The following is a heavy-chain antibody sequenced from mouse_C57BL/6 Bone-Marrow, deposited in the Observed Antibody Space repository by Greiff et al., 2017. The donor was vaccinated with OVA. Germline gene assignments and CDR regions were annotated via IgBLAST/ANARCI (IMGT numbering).Heavy chain of an antibody. CDR3: ARDGIYYDYDGPYFDY. CDR1: GFTFSSYA. D-gene: IGHD2-4*01. J-gene: IGHJ2*01. V-gene: IGHV5-4*01. Sequence: EVKVVESGGGLVKPGGSLKLSCAASGFTFSSYAMSWVRQTPEKRLEWVATISDGGSYTYYPDNVKGRFTISRDNAKNNLYLQMSHLKSEDTAMYYCARDGIYYDYDGPYFDYWGQGTTLTVSS. CDR2: ISDGGSYT.